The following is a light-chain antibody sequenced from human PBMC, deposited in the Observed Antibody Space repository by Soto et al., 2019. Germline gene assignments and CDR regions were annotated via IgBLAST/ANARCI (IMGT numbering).Light chain of an antibody. V-gene: IGKV3-20*01. CDR3: QQYGNSIPIT. CDR1: QSVSTSF. CDR2: GAF. Sequence: EIVLTQSPCTLSLSPGERSTLSCISIQSVSTSFLAWYQQKPGQAPRLLIYGAFSRATGIPDRFSGSGSGTDFTLTISRLEPEDFAVYYCQQYGNSIPITFGQGTRLEIK. J-gene: IGKJ5*01.